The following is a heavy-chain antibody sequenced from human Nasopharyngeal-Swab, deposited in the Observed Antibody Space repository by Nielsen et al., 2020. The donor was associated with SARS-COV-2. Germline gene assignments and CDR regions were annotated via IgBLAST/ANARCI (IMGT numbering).Heavy chain of an antibody. D-gene: IGHD6-19*01. V-gene: IGHV1-18*04. CDR1: GYTFTSYG. Sequence: ASVKVSCKASGYTFTSYGISWVRQAPGQGLEWMGWISAYNGNTNYAQKLQGRVTMTTDTSTSTADMELRSLRSDDTAVYYCARDTGSGWSDWYFDIWGRGTLVTVSS. CDR2: ISAYNGNT. J-gene: IGHJ2*01. CDR3: ARDTGSGWSDWYFDI.